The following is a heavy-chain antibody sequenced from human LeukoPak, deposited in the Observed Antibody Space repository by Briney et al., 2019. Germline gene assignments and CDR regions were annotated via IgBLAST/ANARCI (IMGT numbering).Heavy chain of an antibody. CDR1: GGSISSYY. D-gene: IGHD1-26*01. J-gene: IGHJ4*02. Sequence: SETLSLTCTVSGGSISSYYWSWIRQPPGKGLEWMGVIYYSGSTNYNPSLKSRVTISVDTSKNQFSLRLSSVAAADTAVYYSARLASGSYGPLTPFDYWGQGTLVTVSS. CDR3: ARLASGSYGPLTPFDY. V-gene: IGHV4-59*08. CDR2: IYYSGST.